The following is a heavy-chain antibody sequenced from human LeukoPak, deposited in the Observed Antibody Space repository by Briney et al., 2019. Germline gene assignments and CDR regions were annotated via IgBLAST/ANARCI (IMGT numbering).Heavy chain of an antibody. CDR1: GYTFTSYA. CDR2: INAGNGNT. V-gene: IGHV1-3*01. CDR3: ARERSQWELWLM. J-gene: IGHJ4*02. Sequence: ASVKVSCKASGYTFTSYAMHWVRQAPGQRLEWMGWINAGNGNTKYSQKFQGRVTITRDTSASTAYMELSSLRSEDTAVYYCARERSQWELWLMWDQGTLVTVSS. D-gene: IGHD1-26*01.